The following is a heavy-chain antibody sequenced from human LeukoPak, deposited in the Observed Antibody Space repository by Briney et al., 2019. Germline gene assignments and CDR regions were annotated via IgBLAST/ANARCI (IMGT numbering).Heavy chain of an antibody. V-gene: IGHV4-59*01. D-gene: IGHD2-15*01. CDR3: ARVSLYISCFYMDV. J-gene: IGHJ6*03. CDR1: RGSISGYY. CDR2: VFYSGTT. Sequence: PSETLSLTCSVSRGSISGYYWSWIRQSPGKGLEWIGNVFYSGTTNYNPSLESRVTISVDTSNNQFSLSLTSVTAADTAMYYCARVSLYISCFYMDVWGKGTTVTVSS.